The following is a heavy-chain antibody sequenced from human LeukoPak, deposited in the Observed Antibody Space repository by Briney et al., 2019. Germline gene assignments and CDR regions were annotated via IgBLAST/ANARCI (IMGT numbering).Heavy chain of an antibody. D-gene: IGHD3-22*01. Sequence: GGSLRLSCAASGFTFSSYGMHWVRQAPGKGLEWVAVIWYDGSDKYYADSVKGRFTISRDNSKNTLYLQMNSLRAEDTAVYYCAKNYYDSSGYFDYWGQGTLVTVSS. CDR1: GFTFSSYG. V-gene: IGHV3-33*06. J-gene: IGHJ4*02. CDR2: IWYDGSDK. CDR3: AKNYYDSSGYFDY.